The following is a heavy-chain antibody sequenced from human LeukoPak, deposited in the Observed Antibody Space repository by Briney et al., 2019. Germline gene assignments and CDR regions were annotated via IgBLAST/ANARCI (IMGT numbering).Heavy chain of an antibody. CDR1: GRSFSGYY. CDR3: ASREVGDYSNHGDVY. D-gene: IGHD4-11*01. CDR2: INHSGST. J-gene: IGHJ4*02. V-gene: IGHV4-34*01. Sequence: SETLSLTCAVYGRSFSGYYWSWIRQPPGKGLEWIGEINHSGSTNYNPSLKSRVTISVDTSKNQFSLKLSSVTAADTAVYYCASREVGDYSNHGDVYWGQGTLVTVSS.